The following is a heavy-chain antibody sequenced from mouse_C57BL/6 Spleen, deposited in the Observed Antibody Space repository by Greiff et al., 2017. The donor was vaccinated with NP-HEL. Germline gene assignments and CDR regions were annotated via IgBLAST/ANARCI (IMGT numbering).Heavy chain of an antibody. V-gene: IGHV5-6*01. CDR3: ARQGGLKEYFDV. CDR1: GFTFSSYG. CDR2: ISSGGSYT. Sequence: EVNVVESGGDLVKPGGSLKLSCAASGFTFSSYGMSWVRQTPDKRLEWVATISSGGSYTYYPDSVKGRFTISRDNAKNTLYLQMSSLKSEDTAMYYCARQGGLKEYFDVWGTGTTVTVSS. J-gene: IGHJ1*03. D-gene: IGHD2-4*01.